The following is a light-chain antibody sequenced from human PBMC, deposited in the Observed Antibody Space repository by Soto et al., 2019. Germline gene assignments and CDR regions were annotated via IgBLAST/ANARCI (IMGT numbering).Light chain of an antibody. CDR2: KVS. CDR3: MQGTYWPRLT. J-gene: IGKJ4*01. V-gene: IGKV2-30*01. CDR1: QSLVYSDGNTY. Sequence: DVVMTQSPLSLPVTLGQPASISCRSSQSLVYSDGNTYLNCFHHRPGQYPRRLIYKVSNRDSGVLDRFSGSGSGTDFTLKISRVEAEDVGVYYCMQGTYWPRLTFGGGTKVEIK.